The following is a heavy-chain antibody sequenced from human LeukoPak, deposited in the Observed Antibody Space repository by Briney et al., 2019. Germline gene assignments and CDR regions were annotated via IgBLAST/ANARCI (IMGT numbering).Heavy chain of an antibody. Sequence: GESLKISCKGSGYSFTSYWIGWVRQMPGKGLELMGIIYPGDSDTRYSPSFQGQVSISADRSISTAYLQWSSLKASDTAMYYCARQTITMVRGVIIPDAFDIWGQGTMVTVSS. J-gene: IGHJ3*02. CDR3: ARQTITMVRGVIIPDAFDI. V-gene: IGHV5-51*01. D-gene: IGHD3-10*01. CDR2: IYPGDSDT. CDR1: GYSFTSYW.